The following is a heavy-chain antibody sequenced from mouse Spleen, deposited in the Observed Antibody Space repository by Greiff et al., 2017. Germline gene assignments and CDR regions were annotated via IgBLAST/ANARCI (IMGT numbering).Heavy chain of an antibody. CDR1: GYTFTSYW. J-gene: IGHJ4*01. CDR3: ASGITTAMDY. CDR2: IDPSDSYT. Sequence: QVQLQQPGAELVKPGASVKLSCKASGYTFTSYWMQWVKQRPGQGLEWIGEIDPSDSYTNYNQKFKGKATLTVDTSSSTAYMQLSSLTSEDSAVYYCASGITTAMDYWGQGTSVTVSS. D-gene: IGHD2-4*01. V-gene: IGHV1-50*01.